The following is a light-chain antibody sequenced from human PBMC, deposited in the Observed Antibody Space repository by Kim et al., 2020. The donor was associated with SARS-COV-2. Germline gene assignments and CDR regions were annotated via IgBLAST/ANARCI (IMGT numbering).Light chain of an antibody. CDR1: QSVLYSANNKDY. V-gene: IGKV4-1*01. CDR2: WAS. CDR3: QQCYSTPPT. Sequence: RATINCKSSQSVLYSANNKDYLAWYQQKPGQPPKLLIYWASTRESGVPDRFSGSGAGTDFTLTISSLQAEDVAIYYCQQCYSTPPTFGQGTKLEIK. J-gene: IGKJ2*01.